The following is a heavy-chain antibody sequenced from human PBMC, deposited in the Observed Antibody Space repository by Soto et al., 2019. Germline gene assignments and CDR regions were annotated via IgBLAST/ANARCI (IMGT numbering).Heavy chain of an antibody. CDR3: ARMFHCSGGTCPFDY. V-gene: IGHV2-70*04. D-gene: IGHD2-15*01. Sequence: SGPTLVNPTQTLTLTCTFSGFSLSTSGMRVSWIRQPPGKALEWLARIDWDDDKFYNTSLKTRLTISKDSSKNQVVLTMTNMDPVDTAAYYCARMFHCSGGTCPFDYWGQGALVTVSS. CDR1: GFSLSTSGMR. CDR2: IDWDDDK. J-gene: IGHJ4*02.